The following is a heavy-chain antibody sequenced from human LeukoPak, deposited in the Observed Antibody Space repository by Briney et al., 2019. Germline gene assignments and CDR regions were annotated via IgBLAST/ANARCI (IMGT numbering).Heavy chain of an antibody. CDR3: ARGPVLLWFGELFKNWFDP. CDR1: GGSFSGYY. D-gene: IGHD3-10*01. CDR2: IYHSGST. J-gene: IGHJ5*02. V-gene: IGHV4-34*01. Sequence: SETLSLTCAVYGGSFSGYYWSWIRQPPGKGREWIGEIYHSGSTNYNPSLKSRVTISVDTSKNQFSLKLSSVTAADTAVYYCARGPVLLWFGELFKNWFDPWGQGTLVTVSS.